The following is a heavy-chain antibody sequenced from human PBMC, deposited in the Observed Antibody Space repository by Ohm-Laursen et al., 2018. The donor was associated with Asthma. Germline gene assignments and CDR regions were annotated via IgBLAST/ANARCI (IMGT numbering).Heavy chain of an antibody. CDR3: ARDTSKLGYCSGGSCYSDAFDI. Sequence: SLRLSCAASGFTFSRYAMSWIRQAPGKGLEWVSYISSSGSTIYYADSVKGRSTISRDNAKNSLYLQMNSLRAEDTAVYYCARDTSKLGYCSGGSCYSDAFDIWGQGTMVTVSS. CDR2: ISSSGSTI. CDR1: GFTFSRYA. V-gene: IGHV3-11*01. J-gene: IGHJ3*02. D-gene: IGHD2-15*01.